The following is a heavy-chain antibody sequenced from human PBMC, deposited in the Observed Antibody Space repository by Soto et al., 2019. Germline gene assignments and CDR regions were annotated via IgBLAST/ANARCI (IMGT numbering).Heavy chain of an antibody. Sequence: PSETLSLTCAVYGGSFSGYYWSWIRQPPGKGLEWIGEINHSGSTNYNPSLESRVTISVDTSKNQFSLKLSSVTAADTAVYYCARSVGDPPNGNSQPCYFDYWGQGTLVTVSS. V-gene: IGHV4-34*01. D-gene: IGHD2-21*01. CDR2: INHSGST. J-gene: IGHJ4*02. CDR3: ARSVGDPPNGNSQPCYFDY. CDR1: GGSFSGYY.